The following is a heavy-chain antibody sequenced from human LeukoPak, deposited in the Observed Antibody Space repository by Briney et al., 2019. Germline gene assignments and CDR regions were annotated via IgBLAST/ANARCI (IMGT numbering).Heavy chain of an antibody. D-gene: IGHD6-6*01. CDR2: VDHTGST. V-gene: IGHV4-59*12. J-gene: IGHJ6*03. CDR1: GDSISSYY. CDR3: RRGGIGAARPYPPRNYYYYYMDV. Sequence: PSETLSLTCTVSGDSISSYYWTWIRQPPGKGLEGIGYVDHTGSTNLNPSLNGRVSISRDPTKNLFSLRLRSVTAADTAVYYCRRGGIGAARPYPPRNYYYYYMDVWGKGTTVTVSS.